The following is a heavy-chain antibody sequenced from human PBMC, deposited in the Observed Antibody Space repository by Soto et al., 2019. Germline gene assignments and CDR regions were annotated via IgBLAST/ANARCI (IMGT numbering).Heavy chain of an antibody. V-gene: IGHV3-30*18. CDR2: ISYDGSNK. CDR1: GFTFSSYG. CDR3: AKDRAARGYYYYGMDV. Sequence: GGSLRLSCAASGFTFSSYGMHRVRQAPGKGLEWVAVISYDGSNKYYADSVKGRFTISRDNSKNTLYLQMNSLRAEDTAVYYCAKDRAARGYYYYGMDVWGQGTTVTVSS. J-gene: IGHJ6*02. D-gene: IGHD6-6*01.